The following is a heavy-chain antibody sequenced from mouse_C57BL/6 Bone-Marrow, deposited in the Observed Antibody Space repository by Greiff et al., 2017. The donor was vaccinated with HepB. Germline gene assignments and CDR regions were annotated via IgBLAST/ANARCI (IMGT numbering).Heavy chain of an antibody. Sequence: VQLQESGPGLVKPSQSLFLTCSITGFPITSGYYWIWIRQSPGKPLEWMGYITHSGETFYNPSLQSPISITRETSKNQFFLQLNSVTTEDTAMYYCAGALTGHWYFDVWGTGTTVTVSS. CDR1: GFPITSGYY. CDR3: AGALTGHWYFDV. D-gene: IGHD4-1*01. CDR2: ITHSGET. V-gene: IGHV12-3*01. J-gene: IGHJ1*03.